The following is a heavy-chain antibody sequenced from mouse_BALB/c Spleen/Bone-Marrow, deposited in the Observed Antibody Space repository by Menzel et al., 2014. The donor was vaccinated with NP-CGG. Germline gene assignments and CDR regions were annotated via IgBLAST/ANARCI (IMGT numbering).Heavy chain of an antibody. Sequence: QVQLTESGAELARHGASVKMSCKASGYTFTTYTMHWVKQRPGQGLEWIGYINPSSGYTNYNQKFKDKATLTADKSSSTAYMQLSSLTSEDSAVYFCAKRDIYYGYDGNAMDYWGQGTSVTVSS. D-gene: IGHD2-2*01. CDR2: INPSSGYT. J-gene: IGHJ4*01. V-gene: IGHV1-4*01. CDR1: GYTFTTYT. CDR3: AKRDIYYGYDGNAMDY.